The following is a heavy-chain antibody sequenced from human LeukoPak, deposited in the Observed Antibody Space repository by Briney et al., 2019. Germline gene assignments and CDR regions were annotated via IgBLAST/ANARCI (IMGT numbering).Heavy chain of an antibody. CDR1: GFTFNKYY. CDR3: IRVPY. V-gene: IGHV3-74*01. Sequence: PGGSLRLSCAVSGFTFNKYYMHWVRQALGKGLVWVSRISSDGSNTNYADSVKGRFTISRDNAKNTLYLQMNSLRAEDTAVYYCIRVPYWGQGALVTVSS. CDR2: ISSDGSNT. J-gene: IGHJ4*02.